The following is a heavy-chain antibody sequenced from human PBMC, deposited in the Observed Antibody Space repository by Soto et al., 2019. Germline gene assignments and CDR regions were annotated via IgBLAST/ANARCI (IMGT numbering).Heavy chain of an antibody. D-gene: IGHD3-16*01. V-gene: IGHV4-59*01. Sequence: SDALFLTCPVFRGSMTLYYWDSIRVPADKGLEWIGYIYYSGSTNYNPCLKSRVTISVDTSKNHFSLQLSSVTAADTGVYYCARLRSKIMNRAGDAFDILGQGTMVSVSS. CDR2: IYYSGST. CDR1: RGSMTLYY. CDR3: ARLRSKIMNRAGDAFDI. J-gene: IGHJ3*02.